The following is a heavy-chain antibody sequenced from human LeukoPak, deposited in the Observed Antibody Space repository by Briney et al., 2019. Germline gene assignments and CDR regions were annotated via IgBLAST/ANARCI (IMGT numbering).Heavy chain of an antibody. V-gene: IGHV3-7*01. CDR2: IKQDGSER. CDR1: GFSMSVYW. D-gene: IGHD3-22*01. Sequence: GGSLRLSCEASGFSMSVYWMSWVRQAPGKGLEWVGNIKQDGSERNYVDSVKGRFTISRDNAKKSLYLQINSLRADDTAVYYCARDWGAYYHFFDYWGQGTLVTVSS. J-gene: IGHJ4*02. CDR3: ARDWGAYYHFFDY.